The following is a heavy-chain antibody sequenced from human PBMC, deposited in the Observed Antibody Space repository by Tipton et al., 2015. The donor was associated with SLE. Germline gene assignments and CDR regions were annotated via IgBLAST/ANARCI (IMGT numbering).Heavy chain of an antibody. CDR3: ARSPGRARAEFFHH. CDR2: IYYSGST. Sequence: TLSLTCAVYDGSFSGYYWTWIRQPPGQGLEWVANIYYSGSTYYSASLKSRVTISVDTSKNQFSLRLSSVTAADTAVYYCARSPGRARAEFFHHWGQGPRVPVSS. J-gene: IGHJ1*01. V-gene: IGHV4-34*01. D-gene: IGHD1-14*01. CDR1: DGSFSGYY.